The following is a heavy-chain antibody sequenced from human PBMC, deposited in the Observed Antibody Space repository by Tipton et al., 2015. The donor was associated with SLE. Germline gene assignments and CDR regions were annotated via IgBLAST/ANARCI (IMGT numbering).Heavy chain of an antibody. V-gene: IGHV3-9*02. J-gene: IGHJ4*02. CDR1: GFTSDDYA. CDR2: ISWNSGSM. Sequence: SLRLSCAASGFTSDDYAMHWVRQAPGKGLEWVSGISWNSGSMGYADSVKGRFTISRDNAKNSLYLQLNSLRAEDTALYYCAKDSWGSSSYFDYWGQGTLVPVSS. CDR3: AKDSWGSSSYFDY. D-gene: IGHD7-27*01.